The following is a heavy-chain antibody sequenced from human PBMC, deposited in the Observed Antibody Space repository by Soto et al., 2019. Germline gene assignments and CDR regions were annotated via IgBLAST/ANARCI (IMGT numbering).Heavy chain of an antibody. V-gene: IGHV2-5*02. D-gene: IGHD2-21*02. CDR3: AHTSGGGNSACFDY. CDR2: IYCDDDK. J-gene: IGHJ4*02. Sequence: QITLKESGPTLVKPTQTLTLTCTFSGFSLSTSRVGVGWIRQPPGKALEWLALIYCDDDKRYSPSLKSRLTITKDTSKNQVVLTMTNPDPVDTATYYCAHTSGGGNSACFDYCGQGTRVTVSS. CDR1: GFSLSTSRVG.